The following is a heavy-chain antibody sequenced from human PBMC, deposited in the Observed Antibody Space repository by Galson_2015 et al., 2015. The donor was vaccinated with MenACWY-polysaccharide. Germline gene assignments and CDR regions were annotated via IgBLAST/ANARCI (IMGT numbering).Heavy chain of an antibody. CDR2: ITGGNGDT. J-gene: IGHJ4*02. V-gene: IGHV1-3*01. D-gene: IGHD2/OR15-2a*01. Sequence: SVKVSCKASGYTFSRYPMHWVRQAPGQRIEWMGRITGGNGDTKYSEKFQGRVTITKDTSANTVYMELSSLRYEDTAVYYCARHVIGGGYFDYWGQGTLVTVSS. CDR1: GYTFSRYP. CDR3: ARHVIGGGYFDY.